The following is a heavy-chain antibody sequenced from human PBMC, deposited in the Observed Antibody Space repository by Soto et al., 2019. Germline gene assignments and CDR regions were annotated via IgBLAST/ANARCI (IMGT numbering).Heavy chain of an antibody. J-gene: IGHJ5*02. D-gene: IGHD3-3*01. CDR2: IIPIFATA. CDR3: ARLRAEWKPKVKSGHWFDP. CDR1: GGTLTSYA. V-gene: IGHV1-69*12. Sequence: QVHLVQSGAEVKEPGSSVKISCKTPGGTLTSYAINWVRQAPGQGLEWMGGIIPIFATANSTQRFQDRVTITADESTNTAYMELSSLGYEDTAVYYCARLRAEWKPKVKSGHWFDPWGQGTLVTVSS.